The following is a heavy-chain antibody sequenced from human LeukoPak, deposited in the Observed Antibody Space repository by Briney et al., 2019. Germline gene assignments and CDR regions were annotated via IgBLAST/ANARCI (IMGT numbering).Heavy chain of an antibody. J-gene: IGHJ4*02. CDR1: GFSFSAYS. CDR3: VPKGTEGY. Sequence: PGGYLRLSCAASGFSFSAYSMHWVRQAPWKGLEYVSAIRPDGGTTYYADSVRGRFSISRDNSKNTLYLQMSSLRVEDTAVYYCVPKGTEGYWGQGTLVTVSS. CDR2: IRPDGGTT. V-gene: IGHV3-64D*06.